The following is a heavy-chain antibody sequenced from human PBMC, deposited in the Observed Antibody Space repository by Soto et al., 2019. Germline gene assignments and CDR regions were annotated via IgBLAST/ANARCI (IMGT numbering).Heavy chain of an antibody. D-gene: IGHD2-2*01. CDR1: GYTFTSYA. CDR2: INAGNGNT. CDR3: ARTVVLVPAAMDGMDV. J-gene: IGHJ6*02. Sequence: QVQLVQSGAEEKKPGASVKVSCKASGYTFTSYAMHWVRQAPGQRLEWMGWINAGNGNTKYTQKFQGRVTITRDTNASTAYMELSSLRSEDTAVYYCARTVVLVPAAMDGMDVWVQGTTVTVSS. V-gene: IGHV1-3*05.